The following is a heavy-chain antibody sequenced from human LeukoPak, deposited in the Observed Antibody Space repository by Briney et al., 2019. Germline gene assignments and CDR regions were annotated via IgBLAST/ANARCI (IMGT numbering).Heavy chain of an antibody. Sequence: GGSLRLSCAASGFTFRTFGMHWVRQAPGKGPEWVAVIWFDGSKEYYKDFAKGRFTISRDNSKNTVYLQMNSLGAEDTAVYYCARYYSHTSDWSEGGLDQWGQGTLVTVSS. J-gene: IGHJ4*02. CDR2: IWFDGSKE. D-gene: IGHD6-19*01. V-gene: IGHV3-33*01. CDR1: GFTFRTFG. CDR3: ARYYSHTSDWSEGGLDQ.